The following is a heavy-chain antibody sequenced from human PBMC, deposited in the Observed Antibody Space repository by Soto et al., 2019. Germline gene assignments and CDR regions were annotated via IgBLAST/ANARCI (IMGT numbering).Heavy chain of an antibody. CDR1: GGTFSSYA. V-gene: IGHV1-69*13. CDR2: IIHIFGTA. CDR3: AGPYSGYDFDYFDY. D-gene: IGHD5-12*01. Sequence: SVKVSCKASGGTFSSYAISWVRQAPGQGLEWMGGIIHIFGTANYAQKFQGRVTITADESTSTAYMELSSLRSEDTAVYYCAGPYSGYDFDYFDYWGQRTLVTVSS. J-gene: IGHJ4*02.